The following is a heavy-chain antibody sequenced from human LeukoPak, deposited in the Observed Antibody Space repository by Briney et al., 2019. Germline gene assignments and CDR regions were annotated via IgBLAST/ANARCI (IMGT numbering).Heavy chain of an antibody. D-gene: IGHD2-2*01. Sequence: PSGTLSLTCTISGGSISSYYWSWIRQPPGKGLEWIGYIYYSGSTNYNPSLKSRVTISADTSKNQFSLKLSSVTAADTAVYYCARDGGRTSSDAVEIWGQGTMVTVSS. CDR3: ARDGGRTSSDAVEI. CDR2: IYYSGST. J-gene: IGHJ3*02. V-gene: IGHV4-59*12. CDR1: GGSISSYY.